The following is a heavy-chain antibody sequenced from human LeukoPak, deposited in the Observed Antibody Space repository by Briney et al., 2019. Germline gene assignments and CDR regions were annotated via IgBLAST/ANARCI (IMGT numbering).Heavy chain of an antibody. CDR2: IYTSGST. CDR1: GGSISSYY. Sequence: PSETLSLTCTVSGGSISSYYWSWIRQPAGKGLEWIGRIYTSGSTNYNPSLKSRVTTSVDTSKNQFSLKLSSVTAADTAVCYCARDFWSNARQFDPWGQGTLVTVSS. V-gene: IGHV4-4*07. J-gene: IGHJ5*02. D-gene: IGHD3-3*01. CDR3: ARDFWSNARQFDP.